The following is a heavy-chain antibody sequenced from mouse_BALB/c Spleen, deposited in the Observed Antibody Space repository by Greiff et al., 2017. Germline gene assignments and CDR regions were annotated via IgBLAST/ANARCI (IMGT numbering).Heavy chain of an antibody. Sequence: EVMLVESGGGLVQPGGSLRLSCATSGFTFTDYYMSWVRQPPGKALEWLGFIRNKANGYTTEYSASVKGRFTISRDNSQSILYLQMNTLRAEDSATYYCARDMGYFDYWGQGTTLTVSS. CDR1: GFTFTDYY. V-gene: IGHV7-3*02. CDR2: IRNKANGYTT. CDR3: ARDMGYFDY. J-gene: IGHJ2*01.